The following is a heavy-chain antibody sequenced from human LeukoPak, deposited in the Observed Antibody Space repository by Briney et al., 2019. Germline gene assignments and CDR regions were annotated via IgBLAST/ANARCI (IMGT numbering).Heavy chain of an antibody. Sequence: GASVKVSCKASGYTFTSYGISWVRQAPGQGLEWMGWISAYNGNTNYAQKLQGRVTMTTDTSTSTAYMELGSLRSDDTAVYYCARDSYFEFWSGYDGGYHGMDVWGQGTTVTVSS. D-gene: IGHD3-3*01. J-gene: IGHJ6*01. CDR2: ISAYNGNT. CDR1: GYTFTSYG. V-gene: IGHV1-18*01. CDR3: ARDSYFEFWSGYDGGYHGMDV.